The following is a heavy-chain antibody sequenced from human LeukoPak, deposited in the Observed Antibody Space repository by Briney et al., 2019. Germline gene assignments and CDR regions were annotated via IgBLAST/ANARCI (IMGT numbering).Heavy chain of an antibody. Sequence: SETLSLTCTVSGGSISSGGYYWSWIRQHPGKGLEWIGYIYYSGSTYYNPSLKSRVTISVDTSKNQFSLKLSSVTAADTAVYYCARDGYSYGYVASHFDYWGQGTLVTVSS. J-gene: IGHJ4*02. CDR1: GGSISSGGYY. CDR2: IYYSGST. CDR3: ARDGYSYGYVASHFDY. D-gene: IGHD5-18*01. V-gene: IGHV4-31*03.